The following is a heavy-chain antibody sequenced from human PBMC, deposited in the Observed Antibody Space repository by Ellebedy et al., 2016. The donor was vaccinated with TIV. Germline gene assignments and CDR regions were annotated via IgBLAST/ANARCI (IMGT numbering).Heavy chain of an antibody. J-gene: IGHJ3*01. Sequence: GESLKISCVASGFTFSSYWMTWVRQAPGKGLEWVAYMKQDGSEIYYVDSVKGRFTISRDNPKSSLYLQMNSLRAEDTAVYYCARGVYAFDVWGQGAMVAVSS. CDR2: MKQDGSEI. CDR1: GFTFSSYW. V-gene: IGHV3-7*04. D-gene: IGHD2-8*01. CDR3: ARGVYAFDV.